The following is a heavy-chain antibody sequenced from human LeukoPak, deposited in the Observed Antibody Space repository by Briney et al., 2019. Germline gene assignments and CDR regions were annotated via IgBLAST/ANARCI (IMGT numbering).Heavy chain of an antibody. J-gene: IGHJ6*02. V-gene: IGHV3-23*01. Sequence: GGSLRLPCAASGFTFSSYAMSWVRQAPGKGLEWVSAISGSGGSTYYADSVKGRFTISRDNSKNTLYLQMNSLRAEDTDVYYYDRALMGDDDYYYYVMDVWGQGTTVTVSS. CDR1: GFTFSSYA. CDR3: DRALMGDDDYYYYVMDV. CDR2: ISGSGGST. D-gene: IGHD1-1*01.